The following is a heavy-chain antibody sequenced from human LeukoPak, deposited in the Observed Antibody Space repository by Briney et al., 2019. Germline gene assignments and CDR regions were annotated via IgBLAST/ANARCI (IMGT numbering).Heavy chain of an antibody. D-gene: IGHD2-2*01. Sequence: SETLSLTCAVYGGSFSGYYWSWIRQPPGKGLEWIGEINHSGSTNYNPSLKRRVTISVDTSKNQFSLKLSSVTAADTAVYYCARQKFNRGYCSSTSCYGGRYYYYYMDVWGKGTAVTISS. V-gene: IGHV4-34*01. CDR2: INHSGST. CDR1: GGSFSGYY. J-gene: IGHJ6*03. CDR3: ARQKFNRGYCSSTSCYGGRYYYYYMDV.